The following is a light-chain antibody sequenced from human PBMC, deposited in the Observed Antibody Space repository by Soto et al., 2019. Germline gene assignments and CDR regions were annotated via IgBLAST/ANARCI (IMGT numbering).Light chain of an antibody. CDR1: QSISSW. CDR3: HQYNSYSPYT. CDR2: KAS. Sequence: DIQMTQSPSTLSASVGDRVTITCRASQSISSWLAWYQQKPGKAPKLLIYKASSLESGVPSRFSGSGSGTEFTLTISSLQADDFATYYCHQYNSYSPYTFGQGTKLEIK. V-gene: IGKV1-5*03. J-gene: IGKJ2*01.